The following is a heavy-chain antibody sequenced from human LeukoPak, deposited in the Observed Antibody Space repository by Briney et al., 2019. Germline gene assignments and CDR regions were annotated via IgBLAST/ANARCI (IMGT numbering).Heavy chain of an antibody. CDR2: TWYDGSNK. J-gene: IGHJ5*02. V-gene: IGHV3-33*06. Sequence: WIRQPPGKGLEWVAVTWYDGSNKYYADSVKGRFTISRDNSKNTLYLQMNSLRAEDTAVYYCAKDEAYLDWLSSHPGWFDPWGQGTLVTVSS. CDR3: AKDEAYLDWLSSHPGWFDP. D-gene: IGHD3-9*01.